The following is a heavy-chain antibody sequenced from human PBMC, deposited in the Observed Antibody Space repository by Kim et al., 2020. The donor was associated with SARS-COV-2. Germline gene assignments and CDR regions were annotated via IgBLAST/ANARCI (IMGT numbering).Heavy chain of an antibody. J-gene: IGHJ4*02. CDR3: AKRAVAADTWCFDY. V-gene: IGHV3-23*01. Sequence: GGSLRLSCAASGFTFSSYAMSWVRQAPGKGLEWVSGISSSGDSTYNADSVKGRLTISRDNSKNTLYLQLNSLRIEDTAVYYCAKRAVAADTWCFDYWGQG. CDR2: ISSSGDST. CDR1: GFTFSSYA. D-gene: IGHD6-13*01.